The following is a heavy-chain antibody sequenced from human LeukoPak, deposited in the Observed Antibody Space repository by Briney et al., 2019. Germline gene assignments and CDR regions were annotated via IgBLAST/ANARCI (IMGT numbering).Heavy chain of an antibody. CDR1: GFSFSRYW. CDR3: ARLKADVTKFAY. V-gene: IGHV3-7*01. D-gene: IGHD2-8*01. J-gene: IGHJ4*02. CDR2: INQDVSRL. Sequence: GRSLRLSCAVSGFSFSRYWMAGVPDAPGGGGEWVASINQDVSRLNYVDSVKGPFTISRDNAKNSLFLQMNRLRVEDTAVYYRARLKADVTKFAYWGQATLASVPS.